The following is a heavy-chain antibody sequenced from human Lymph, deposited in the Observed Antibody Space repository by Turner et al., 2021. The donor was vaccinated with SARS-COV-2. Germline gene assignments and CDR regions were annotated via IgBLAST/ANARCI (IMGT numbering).Heavy chain of an antibody. CDR3: ARRGYSYGSGEFP. Sequence: QLQLQESGPGLVKPSETLSLPCTVSGGSISSSSYYWGWIRQPPGKGLEWIGGIYYSGSTYYNPSLKSRVTISVDTSKKQFSLKLSSVTAADTAVYYCARRGYSYGSGEFPWGQGTLVTVSS. CDR1: GGSISSSSYY. J-gene: IGHJ5*02. CDR2: IYYSGST. D-gene: IGHD5-18*01. V-gene: IGHV4-39*01.